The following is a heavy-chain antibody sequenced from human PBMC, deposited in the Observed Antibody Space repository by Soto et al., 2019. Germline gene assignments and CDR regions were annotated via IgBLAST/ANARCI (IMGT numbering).Heavy chain of an antibody. CDR1: GGSFSGYY. D-gene: IGHD3-10*01. CDR2: INHSGST. V-gene: IGHV4-34*01. J-gene: IGHJ4*02. CDR3: ARGRGEDWVPLSDMYYFDY. Sequence: PSETLSLTCAVYGGSFSGYYWSWIRQPPGKGLEWIGEINHSGSTNYNPSLKSRVTISVDTSKNQFSLKLSSVTAADTAVYYCARGRGEDWVPLSDMYYFDYWGQGTLVTVSS.